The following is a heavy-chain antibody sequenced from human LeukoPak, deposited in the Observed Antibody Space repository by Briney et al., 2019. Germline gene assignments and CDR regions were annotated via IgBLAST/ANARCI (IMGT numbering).Heavy chain of an antibody. Sequence: GGSLRLSCAASGFTLSSYAMHGGRRAPGKGLERGAVISFDGSNKYYADSVKGGFTIPRANSRNTLHRQINSRRLKNKTVYYVSRDGDNSLSFDGWGQGTMVTVSS. CDR3: SRDGDNSLSFDG. CDR2: ISFDGSNK. D-gene: IGHD5-24*01. J-gene: IGHJ3*01. CDR1: GFTLSSYA. V-gene: IGHV3-30*04.